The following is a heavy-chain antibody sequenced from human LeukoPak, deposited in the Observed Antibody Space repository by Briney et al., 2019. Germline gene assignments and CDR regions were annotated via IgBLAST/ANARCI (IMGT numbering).Heavy chain of an antibody. V-gene: IGHV3-23*01. CDR2: ISGSGGST. J-gene: IGHJ4*02. CDR1: GFTFSSYA. CDR3: AKMSSYYGSGSYIDY. Sequence: GGSLRLSSAASGFTFSSYAMSWVRQAPGKGLEWVSAISGSGGSTYYADSVKGRFTISRDNSKNTLYLQMNSLRTEDTAVYYCAKMSSYYGSGSYIDYWGQGTLVTVSS. D-gene: IGHD3-10*01.